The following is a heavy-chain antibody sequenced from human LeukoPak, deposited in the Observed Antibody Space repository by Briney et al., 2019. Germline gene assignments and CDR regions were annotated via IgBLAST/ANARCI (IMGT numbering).Heavy chain of an antibody. CDR1: GFTFSSYA. V-gene: IGHV3-23*01. J-gene: IGHJ4*02. CDR3: AKDRYSSSWYYFGY. D-gene: IGHD6-13*01. CDR2: LSGSGSTT. Sequence: GGSLRLSCAASGFTFSSYAMSWVRQAPGKGLEWVSTLSGSGSTTYYADSVKGRFTISRDNSKNTLYLQMNSLRADDTAVYFCAKDRYSSSWYYFGYWGQGTLVTVSS.